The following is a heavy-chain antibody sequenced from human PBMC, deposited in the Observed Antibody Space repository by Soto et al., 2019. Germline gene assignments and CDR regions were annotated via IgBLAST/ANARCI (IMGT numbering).Heavy chain of an antibody. Sequence: SLKVACNASGYTFTSYDINWLRQATGQGLEWMGWMNPNSGNTGYAQKFQGRVTMTRNTSISTAYMELSSLRSEDTAVYYCARALYYDFWSPYYYYMDVWGKGTTVTVSS. CDR2: MNPNSGNT. V-gene: IGHV1-8*01. D-gene: IGHD3-3*01. CDR1: GYTFTSYD. J-gene: IGHJ6*03. CDR3: ARALYYDFWSPYYYYMDV.